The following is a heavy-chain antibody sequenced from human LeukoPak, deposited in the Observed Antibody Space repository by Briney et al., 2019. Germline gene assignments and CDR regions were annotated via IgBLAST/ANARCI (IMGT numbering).Heavy chain of an antibody. D-gene: IGHD5-18*01. CDR3: AKDPGYGLYYFDY. CDR1: GFTFSNYG. J-gene: IGHJ4*02. CDR2: IWYDGSNK. V-gene: IGHV3-33*06. Sequence: GGSLRLSCAASGFTFSNYGMHWVRQAPGKGLEWVAVIWYDGSNKYYADSVKGRFTISRDNPKNTLYLQMNSLRAEDTAVYYCAKDPGYGLYYFDYWGQGTLVTVSS.